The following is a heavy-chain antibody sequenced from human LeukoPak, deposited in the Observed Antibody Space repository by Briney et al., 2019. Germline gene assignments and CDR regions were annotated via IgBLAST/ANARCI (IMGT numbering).Heavy chain of an antibody. D-gene: IGHD3-10*01. V-gene: IGHV3-30*14. CDR3: ARVTTSGSYKFDY. CDR2: ISHDGDST. Sequence: GTSLRLSCEASGFAFGSYAMHWVRQAPGRGLEWVAVISHDGDSTNSGESVRGRFTLSRDNSKNMVYLQMNSLRAEDTAVYYCARVTTSGSYKFDYWGQGTLVTVSS. CDR1: GFAFGSYA. J-gene: IGHJ4*02.